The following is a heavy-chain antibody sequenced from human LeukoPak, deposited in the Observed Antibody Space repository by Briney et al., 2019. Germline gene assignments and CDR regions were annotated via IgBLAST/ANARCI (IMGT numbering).Heavy chain of an antibody. V-gene: IGHV5-51*01. D-gene: IGHD2-2*01. Sequence: PGESLQISCNGSGYSFATYWIAWVRQMPGKGLEWMGDIYPSDSDTKYSLSFQGQVTISADTSLSTAYLQWSSLQSSDSAIYFCARRHSYCTSSSCYLYLDTWGQGTLVTVSS. J-gene: IGHJ4*02. CDR1: GYSFATYW. CDR2: IYPSDSDT. CDR3: ARRHSYCTSSSCYLYLDT.